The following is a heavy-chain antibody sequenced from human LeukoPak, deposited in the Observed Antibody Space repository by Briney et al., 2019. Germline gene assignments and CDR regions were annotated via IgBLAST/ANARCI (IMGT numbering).Heavy chain of an antibody. Sequence: SVEVSCKASGGTFSSYAISWVRQAPGQGLEWMGGIIPIFGTANYAQKLQGRVTMTTDTSTSTAYMELRSLRSDDTAVYYCAGSPTYYYYYMDVWGKGTTVTVSS. D-gene: IGHD4-17*01. V-gene: IGHV1-69*05. CDR2: IIPIFGTA. CDR1: GGTFSSYA. J-gene: IGHJ6*03. CDR3: AGSPTYYYYYMDV.